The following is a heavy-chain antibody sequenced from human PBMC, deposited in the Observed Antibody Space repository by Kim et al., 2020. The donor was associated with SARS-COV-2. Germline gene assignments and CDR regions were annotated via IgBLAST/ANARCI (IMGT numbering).Heavy chain of an antibody. CDR3: ARVRQQLVRRAFDI. V-gene: IGHV1-8*01. Sequence: AQKFQGRVTMTRNTSISTAYMELSSLRSEDTAVYYCARVRQQLVRRAFDIWGQGTMVTVSS. J-gene: IGHJ3*02. D-gene: IGHD6-13*01.